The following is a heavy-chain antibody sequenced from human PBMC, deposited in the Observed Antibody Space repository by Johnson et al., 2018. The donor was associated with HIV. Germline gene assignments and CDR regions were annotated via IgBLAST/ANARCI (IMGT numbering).Heavy chain of an antibody. V-gene: IGHV3-33*06. D-gene: IGHD4-23*01. CDR3: AKSPGKDYGGNSGGFDI. Sequence: QVQVVESGGGVVQPGRSLRLSCEASGLMFSRYGMHWVRQAPGRGLEWVAGIWYDGSNEYYADSVKGRFTISRVTSTNTLYLQMNSLRAEDAAVYFCAKSPGKDYGGNSGGFDIWGQGTMVTVSS. J-gene: IGHJ3*02. CDR1: GLMFSRYG. CDR2: IWYDGSNE.